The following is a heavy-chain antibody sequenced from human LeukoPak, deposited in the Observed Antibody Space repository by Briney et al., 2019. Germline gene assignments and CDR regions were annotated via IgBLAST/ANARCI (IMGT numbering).Heavy chain of an antibody. Sequence: GGSLRLSCAASGIPFSNFAMSWVRQAPGKGLEWVSTISGGGDNTYFADSVKGRFTISRDNSKNTLFLQMVSLGAEDTAVYYCAKFEGALLGNYYMDVWGKGTTVTVSS. V-gene: IGHV3-23*01. J-gene: IGHJ6*03. CDR1: GIPFSNFA. CDR3: AKFEGALLGNYYMDV. CDR2: ISGGGDNT.